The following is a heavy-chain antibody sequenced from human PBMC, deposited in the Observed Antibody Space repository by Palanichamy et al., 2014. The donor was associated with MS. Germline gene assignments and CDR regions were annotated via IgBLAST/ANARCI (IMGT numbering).Heavy chain of an antibody. Sequence: EVQLLESGGGLVQPGGSLRLSCTASGFTFTDYAMSWVRQAPGKGLEWVSGISGSGTNLYYADSVKGRFTISRDNSKNTLYLQMNSLRAEDTAVYYCARDRHSTSHCWFDPWGQGALVTVSS. CDR2: ISGSGTNL. J-gene: IGHJ5*02. CDR3: ARDRHSTSHCWFDP. D-gene: IGHD6-6*01. CDR1: GFTFTDYA. V-gene: IGHV3-23*01.